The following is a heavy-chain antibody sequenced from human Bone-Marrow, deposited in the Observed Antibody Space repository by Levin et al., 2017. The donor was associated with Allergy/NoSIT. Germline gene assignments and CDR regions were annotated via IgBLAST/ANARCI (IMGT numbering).Heavy chain of an antibody. V-gene: IGHV3-30*18. CDR3: AKAAATSYYYYHGMDV. J-gene: IGHJ6*02. CDR1: GFTFRSYG. D-gene: IGHD2-15*01. CDR2: ISNDGNIK. Sequence: GGSLRLSCTASGFTFRSYGMHWVRQAPGKGLEWVAAISNDGNIKDYADSVTGRFTISKDNSKNTLYLQVNSLRAEDTGVYYCAKAAATSYYYYHGMDVWGQGTTVTVSS.